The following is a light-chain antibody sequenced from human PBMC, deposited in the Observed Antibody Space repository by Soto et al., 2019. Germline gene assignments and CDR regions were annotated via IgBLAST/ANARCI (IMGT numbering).Light chain of an antibody. Sequence: QSALSQPRSVSGSPGQSVTISCTGSTSGVGGYNYVSWFQQHPDKAPKLILYDVTKRPSGVPDRFSGSKSANTASLTISGPQNEDEADYYCCSYAGTSSSLIFGGGTQLTVL. CDR2: DVT. V-gene: IGLV2-11*01. CDR3: CSYAGTSSSLI. J-gene: IGLJ2*01. CDR1: TSGVGGYNY.